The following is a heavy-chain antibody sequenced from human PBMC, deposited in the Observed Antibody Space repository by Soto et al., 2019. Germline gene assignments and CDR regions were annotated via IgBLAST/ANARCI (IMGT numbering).Heavy chain of an antibody. CDR3: ARGYSGPFNWFDP. V-gene: IGHV1-18*01. J-gene: IGHJ5*02. CDR1: GYTFTSYG. CDR2: ISAYNGNT. Sequence: ASVKVSCKASGYTFTSYGISWVRQAPGQGLEWMGWISAYNGNTNYAQKLQGRVTITRDTSASTAYMELSSLRSEDTAVYYCARGYSGPFNWFDPWGQGTLVTVSS. D-gene: IGHD1-26*01.